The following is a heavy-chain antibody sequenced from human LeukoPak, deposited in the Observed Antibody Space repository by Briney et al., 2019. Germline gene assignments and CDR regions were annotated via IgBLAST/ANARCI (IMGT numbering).Heavy chain of an antibody. CDR2: INAGNGNT. D-gene: IGHD6-19*01. V-gene: IGHV1-3*01. J-gene: IGHJ4*02. CDR3: ARDYPAVAGTNYFDY. Sequence: ASVKVSCKASGYTFTSYAMHWVRQAPGQRLEWMGWINAGNGNTKYSQEFQGRVTITRDTSASTAYMELSSLRSEDTAVYYCARDYPAVAGTNYFDYWGQGTLVTVSS. CDR1: GYTFTSYA.